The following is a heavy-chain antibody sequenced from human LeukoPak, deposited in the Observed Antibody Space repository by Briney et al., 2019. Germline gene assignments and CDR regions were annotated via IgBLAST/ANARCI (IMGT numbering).Heavy chain of an antibody. CDR3: ARGASPNIAVAGTIDY. D-gene: IGHD6-19*01. CDR2: INHSGST. V-gene: IGHV4-34*01. CDR1: GGSFSGYY. Sequence: KPSETLSLTCAVYGGSFSGYYWSWIRQPPGKGLEWIGEINHSGSTNYNPSLKSRVTISVDTSKNQFSLKLSSVTAADTAVYYCARGASPNIAVAGTIDYWGQGTLVTVSS. J-gene: IGHJ4*02.